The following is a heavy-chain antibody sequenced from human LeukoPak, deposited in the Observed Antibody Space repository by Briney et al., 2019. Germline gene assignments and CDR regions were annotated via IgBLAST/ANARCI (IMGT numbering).Heavy chain of an antibody. CDR2: ISSSSSYI. CDR1: GFTFSSYS. D-gene: IGHD3-10*01. Sequence: GGSLRLSCAASGFTFSSYSMNWVRQAPGKGLEWVSSISSSSSYIYYADSVKGRFTISRDNAKNSLYLQMNSLRAEDTAVYYCARGLLWFGESTIWGQGTLVTVSS. V-gene: IGHV3-21*04. J-gene: IGHJ4*02. CDR3: ARGLLWFGESTI.